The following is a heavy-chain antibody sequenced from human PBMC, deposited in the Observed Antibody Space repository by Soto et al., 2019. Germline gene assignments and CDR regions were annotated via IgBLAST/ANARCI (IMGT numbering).Heavy chain of an antibody. V-gene: IGHV3-23*01. CDR2: ISGSGGST. D-gene: IGHD4-17*01. CDR1: GFTFSSYA. J-gene: IGHJ5*02. CDR3: AKDQPGPNVDYGDKRNPFDP. Sequence: EVQLLESGGGLVQPGGSLRLSCAASGFTFSSYAMSWVRQAPGKGLEWVSAISGSGGSTYYADSVKGRFTISRDNSKNTLYLQMNSLRAEDTAVYYCAKDQPGPNVDYGDKRNPFDPWGQGTLVTVSS.